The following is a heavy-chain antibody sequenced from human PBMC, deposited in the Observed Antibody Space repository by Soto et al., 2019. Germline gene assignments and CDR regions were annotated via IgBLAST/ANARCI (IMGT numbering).Heavy chain of an antibody. CDR3: AKDQGGGSYYMAEYFQH. Sequence: QVPLVESGGGVVQPGRSLRLSCAASGFTFSSYGMHWVRQAPGKGLEWVAVISYDGSNKYYADSVKGRFTISRDNSKNTRYLQMNSLRAEDTAVYYCAKDQGGGSYYMAEYFQHWGQGTLVTVSS. D-gene: IGHD1-26*01. CDR1: GFTFSSYG. J-gene: IGHJ1*01. V-gene: IGHV3-30*18. CDR2: ISYDGSNK.